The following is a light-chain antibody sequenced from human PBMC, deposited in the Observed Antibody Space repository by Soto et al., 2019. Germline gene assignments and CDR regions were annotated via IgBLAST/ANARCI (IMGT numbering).Light chain of an antibody. CDR3: QQFHNWPLS. CDR2: AAS. Sequence: IVRTHSAATLSVSPGEIATLSFRAIQSVRSNLVWYQQKPGQAPRLLIAAASTRAAGIPARFNGGGSGTEFTLTISSLQSEDFALYSCQQFHNWPLSFGGGTKVDIK. J-gene: IGKJ4*01. V-gene: IGKV3-15*01. CDR1: QSVRSN.